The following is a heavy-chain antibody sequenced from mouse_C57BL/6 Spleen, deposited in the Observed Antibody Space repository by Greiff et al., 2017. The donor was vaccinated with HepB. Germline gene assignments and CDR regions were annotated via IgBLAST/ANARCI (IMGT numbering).Heavy chain of an antibody. CDR2: INYDGSST. Sequence: EVKLMESEGGLVQPGSSMKLSCTASGFTFSDYYMAWVRQVPEKGLEWVANINYDGSSTYYLDSLKSRFIISRDNAKNILYLHMSSLKSEDTATYYWARGEYLYAMDYWGQGTSVTVSS. J-gene: IGHJ4*01. V-gene: IGHV5-16*01. CDR1: GFTFSDYY. CDR3: ARGEYLYAMDY. D-gene: IGHD5-1*01.